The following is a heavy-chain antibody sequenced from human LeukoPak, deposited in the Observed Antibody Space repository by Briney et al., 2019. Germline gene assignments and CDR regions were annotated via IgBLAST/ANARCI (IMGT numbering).Heavy chain of an antibody. CDR1: GFTFSSYA. V-gene: IGHV3-23*01. CDR3: AKSILGCSGSSCYFGFQH. D-gene: IGHD2-2*01. CDR2: ITGSGAAT. Sequence: PGGSLRLSCAASGFTFSSYAMTWVRQAPGKGLEWVSSITGSGAATFYADSVKGRFTISRDNSKNTLYLQMNSLRAEDTAAYYCAKSILGCSGSSCYFGFQHWGQGSLVTVFS. J-gene: IGHJ1*01.